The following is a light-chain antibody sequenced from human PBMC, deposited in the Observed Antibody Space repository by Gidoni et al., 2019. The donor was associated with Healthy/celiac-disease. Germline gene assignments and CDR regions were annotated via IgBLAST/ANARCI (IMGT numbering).Light chain of an antibody. CDR1: QSVLYSSNNKNY. Sequence: DIVMTQSSDSLAVSLGERATINCKSSQSVLYSSNNKNYLAWYQQKPGQHPKLRIYWASTRESGVPDRFSGSGSGTDFTLTISSLQAEDVAVYYCQQYYSTPPLTFGGGTKVEIK. V-gene: IGKV4-1*01. CDR3: QQYYSTPPLT. CDR2: WAS. J-gene: IGKJ4*01.